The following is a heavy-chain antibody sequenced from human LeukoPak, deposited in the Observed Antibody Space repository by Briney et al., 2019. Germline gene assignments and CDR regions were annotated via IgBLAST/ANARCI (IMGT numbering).Heavy chain of an antibody. CDR1: GGSISSYY. V-gene: IGHV4-59*01. J-gene: IGHJ4*02. D-gene: IGHD6-13*01. CDR2: IYYSGSN. Sequence: PSETLSLTCTVSGGSISSYYWSWIRQPPGKGREWIGYIYYSGSNNYNPSLKSRVTISVDTSKNQFSLKLSSVTAADTAVYYCASAGYSSSWYYFDYWGQGTLVTVSS. CDR3: ASAGYSSSWYYFDY.